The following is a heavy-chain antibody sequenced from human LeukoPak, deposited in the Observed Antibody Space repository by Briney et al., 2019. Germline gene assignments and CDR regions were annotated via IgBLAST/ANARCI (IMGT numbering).Heavy chain of an antibody. CDR1: GVSISGFY. CDR3: ARLDGDSPDY. CDR2: IYYSGST. D-gene: IGHD4-17*01. V-gene: IGHV4-39*01. Sequence: SETLSLTCTVSGVSISGFYWGWLRQPPGKGLEWIGSIYYSGSTYYNPSLKTRVTISVDTSKNQFSLKLSSVTAADTAVYYCARLDGDSPDYWGQGTLVTVSS. J-gene: IGHJ4*02.